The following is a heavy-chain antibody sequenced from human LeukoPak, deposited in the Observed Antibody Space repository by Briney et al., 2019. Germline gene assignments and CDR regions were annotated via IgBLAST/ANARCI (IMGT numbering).Heavy chain of an antibody. J-gene: IGHJ3*02. Sequence: SETLSLTCAVYGGSFSGYYWSWIRQPPGKGLERIGEINHSGSTNYNPSLKSRVTISVDTSKNQFSLKLSSVTAADTAVYYCARVPPFGVVIEAFDIWGQGTMVTVSS. CDR2: INHSGST. CDR3: ARVPPFGVVIEAFDI. D-gene: IGHD3-3*01. CDR1: GGSFSGYY. V-gene: IGHV4-34*01.